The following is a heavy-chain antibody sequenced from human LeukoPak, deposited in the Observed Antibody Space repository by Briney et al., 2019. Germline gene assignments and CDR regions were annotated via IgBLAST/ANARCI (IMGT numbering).Heavy chain of an antibody. CDR1: GGSFSGYY. J-gene: IGHJ4*02. V-gene: IGHV4-34*01. Sequence: PSETLSLTCAVYGGSFSGYYWSWIRQPPGKALEWIGEINHSGSTNYNPSLKSRVTISVDTSKNQFSLKLSSVTAADTAVYYCARGSHNSSGYYFDYWGQGTLVTVSS. CDR3: ARGSHNSSGYYFDY. D-gene: IGHD3-22*01. CDR2: INHSGST.